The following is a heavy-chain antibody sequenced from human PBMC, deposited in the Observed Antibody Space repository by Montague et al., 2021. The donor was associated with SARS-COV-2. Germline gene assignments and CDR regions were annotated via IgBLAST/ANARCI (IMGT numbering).Heavy chain of an antibody. CDR1: GGSFSSGSYS. Sequence: SQTLSLTCTVAGGSFSSGSYSWGWLRQPTGKELVWIGNIHSSGSTNYKSRVTISVDTSKDKFSLKVTSVTAADTAVYYCARRPGGSGWFDYWGQGTLVTVSS. J-gene: IGHJ4*02. D-gene: IGHD6-25*01. CDR3: ARRPGGSGWFDY. V-gene: IGHV4-39*01. CDR2: IHSSGST.